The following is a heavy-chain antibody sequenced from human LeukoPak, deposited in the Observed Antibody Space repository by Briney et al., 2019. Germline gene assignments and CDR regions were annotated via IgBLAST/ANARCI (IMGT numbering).Heavy chain of an antibody. CDR2: IYYSGST. CDR3: AGTPIYYYDNSGYYN. V-gene: IGHV4-59*01. CDR1: GGSISSYY. J-gene: IGHJ4*02. D-gene: IGHD3-22*01. Sequence: SETLSLTCTVSGGSISSYYWSWLRQPPGKGLDWIGYIYYSGSTNYNPSLKSRVTISVDTSKNQFSLKLSSVTAADTAVYYCAGTPIYYYDNSGYYNWGQGTLVTVSS.